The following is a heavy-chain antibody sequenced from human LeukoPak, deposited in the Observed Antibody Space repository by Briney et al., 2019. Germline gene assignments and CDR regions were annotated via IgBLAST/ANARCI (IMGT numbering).Heavy chain of an antibody. Sequence: GGSLRLSCAASGFTFSSYAMHWVRQAPGKGLEYVSAISSNGGSTYYANSVKGRFTISRDNSKNTLYLQMGSLRAEDMAVYYCARVDGSGSYSLDYWGQGTLVTVSS. J-gene: IGHJ4*02. D-gene: IGHD3-10*01. CDR3: ARVDGSGSYSLDY. CDR1: GFTFSSYA. V-gene: IGHV3-64*01. CDR2: ISSNGGST.